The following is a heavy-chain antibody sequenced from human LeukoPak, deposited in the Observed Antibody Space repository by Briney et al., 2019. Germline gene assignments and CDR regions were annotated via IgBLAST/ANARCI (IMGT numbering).Heavy chain of an antibody. CDR3: AKDPKYYYDSSGYPKRVGY. J-gene: IGHJ4*02. CDR1: GLTFSSYG. D-gene: IGHD3-22*01. CDR2: IRYDGSNK. Sequence: PGGSLRLSCAASGLTFSSYGMHWVRQAPGKGLEWVAFIRYDGSNKYYADSVKGRFTISRDNSKNTLYLQMNSLRAEDTAVYYCAKDPKYYYDSSGYPKRVGYWGQGTLVTVSS. V-gene: IGHV3-30*02.